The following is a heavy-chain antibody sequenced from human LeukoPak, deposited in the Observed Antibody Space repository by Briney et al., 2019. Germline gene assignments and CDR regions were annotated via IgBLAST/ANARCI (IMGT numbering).Heavy chain of an antibody. CDR3: ARASPDGPTDYDYVWGSYRQNYFDY. CDR1: GFTFSSYW. CDR2: IKQDGSEK. D-gene: IGHD3-16*02. J-gene: IGHJ4*02. Sequence: GGSLRLSCAASGFTFSSYWMSWVRQAPGKGLEWVANIKQDGSEKYYVDSVKGRFTISRDNAKNSLYLQMNSLRAEDTAVYYCARASPDGPTDYDYVWGSYRQNYFDYWGQGTLVTVSS. V-gene: IGHV3-7*01.